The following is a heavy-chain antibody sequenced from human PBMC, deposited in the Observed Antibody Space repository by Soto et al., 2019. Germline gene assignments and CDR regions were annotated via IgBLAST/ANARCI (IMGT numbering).Heavy chain of an antibody. D-gene: IGHD6-19*01. CDR3: AKGALVAGIELLDY. V-gene: IGHV3-23*01. CDR1: GLTFSSSA. CDR2: ISGSGGST. J-gene: IGHJ4*02. Sequence: PGGSLRLSCAASGLTFSSSAMSWVRQAPGKGLEWVSAISGSGGSTYYADSVKGRFTISRDNSKNTLYLQMNSLRAEDTAVYYCAKGALVAGIELLDYWGQGTLVTVSS.